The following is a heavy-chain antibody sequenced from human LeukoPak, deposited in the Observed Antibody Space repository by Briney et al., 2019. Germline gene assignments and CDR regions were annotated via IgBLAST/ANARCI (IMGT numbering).Heavy chain of an antibody. J-gene: IGHJ5*02. CDR3: ASNTVTKVLRFRAGWFDP. D-gene: IGHD4-17*01. CDR2: INPNSGGT. Sequence: ASVKVSCKASGYTFTGYYMHWVRQAPVQGLEWMGWINPNSGGTNYAQKFQGRVTMTRDTSISTAYMELSRLRSDDTAVYYCASNTVTKVLRFRAGWFDPWGQGTLVTVSS. V-gene: IGHV1-2*02. CDR1: GYTFTGYY.